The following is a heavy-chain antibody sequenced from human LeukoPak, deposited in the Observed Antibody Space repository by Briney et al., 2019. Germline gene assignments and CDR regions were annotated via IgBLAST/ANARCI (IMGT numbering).Heavy chain of an antibody. V-gene: IGHV1-2*06. CDR2: INPNSGGT. CDR3: AIVAGIRKNDY. J-gene: IGHJ4*02. Sequence: ASVKVSCKASGYTFTGYYMHWVRQAPGQGLEWMGRINPNSGGTNYAQKFQGRVTMTRDTSISTAYMELSRVRSDDTAVYYCAIVAGIRKNDYWGQGTLVTVSS. CDR1: GYTFTGYY. D-gene: IGHD6-19*01.